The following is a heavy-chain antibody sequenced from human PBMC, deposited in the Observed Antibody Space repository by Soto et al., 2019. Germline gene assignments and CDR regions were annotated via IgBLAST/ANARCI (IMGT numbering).Heavy chain of an antibody. J-gene: IGHJ6*02. D-gene: IGHD6-13*01. CDR2: VSYDGNHK. CDR3: AKDGGQQLVLNYGMDV. CDR1: GFTFRSFG. V-gene: IGHV3-30*18. Sequence: QVQLVESGGGVIQPGTSLSLSCGSSGFTFRSFGMYWVRQAPGKGLEWVAVVSYDGNHKYYADSVKGRFTVSRDNAKNXLYLQMNRLRGEDTAVYYCAKDGGQQLVLNYGMDVWGQGTTVTVSS.